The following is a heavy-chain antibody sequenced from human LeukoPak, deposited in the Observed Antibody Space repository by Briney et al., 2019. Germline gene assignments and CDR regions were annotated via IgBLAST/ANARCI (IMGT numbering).Heavy chain of an antibody. CDR3: ARERPFYFDY. D-gene: IGHD1-1*01. Sequence: GGSLRLSCAGSGYSFSNYEMNWVRQAPGRGLEWVAYIWSSGSGTHYADSVKGRFTISRDNAKNSLYLEMNSLRAEDTAVYYCARERPFYFDYWGQGTLVTVSS. V-gene: IGHV3-48*03. CDR1: GYSFSNYE. J-gene: IGHJ4*02. CDR2: IWSSGSGT.